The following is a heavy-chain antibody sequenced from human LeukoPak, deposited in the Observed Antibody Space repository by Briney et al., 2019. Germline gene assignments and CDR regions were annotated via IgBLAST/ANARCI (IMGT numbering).Heavy chain of an antibody. D-gene: IGHD2-2*02. Sequence: SVKVSCKASGGTFSSYAISWVRQAPGQGLEWMGGIIPIFGTANYAQKFQGRVTITADESTSTAYMELSSLRSEDTAVYYCARSWSKDIVVVPAAIRAPMYNWFDPWGQGTLVTVSS. J-gene: IGHJ5*02. V-gene: IGHV1-69*13. CDR3: ARSWSKDIVVVPAAIRAPMYNWFDP. CDR2: IIPIFGTA. CDR1: GGTFSSYA.